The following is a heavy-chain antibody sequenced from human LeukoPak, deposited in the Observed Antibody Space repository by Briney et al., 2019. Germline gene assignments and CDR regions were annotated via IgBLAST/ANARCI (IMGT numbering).Heavy chain of an antibody. V-gene: IGHV3-30*02. CDR2: IRYDGSNK. D-gene: IGHD3-3*01. CDR3: ARDYDFWSGSH. Sequence: GGSLRLSCAASGFTFSSYGMHWARQAPGKGLEWVAFIRYDGSNKYYADSVKGRFTISRDNSKNTLYLQMNSLRAEDTAVYYCARDYDFWSGSHWGQGTMVTVSS. J-gene: IGHJ3*01. CDR1: GFTFSSYG.